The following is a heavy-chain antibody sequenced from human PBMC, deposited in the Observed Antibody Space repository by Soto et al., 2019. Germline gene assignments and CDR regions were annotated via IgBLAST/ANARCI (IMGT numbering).Heavy chain of an antibody. D-gene: IGHD1-7*01. CDR2: ISYDGSNQ. Sequence: QVQLVESGGGVVQPGRSLRLSCSASGFTFSDFEMYWVRQAPGKGLDWVSFISYDGSNQYYAGSVKGRFTVSRDNSKNTLFLLMNSLRPEHTAVYFCARRTGTAPRFDYWGQGTLVTVSS. V-gene: IGHV3-30-3*01. CDR3: ARRTGTAPRFDY. J-gene: IGHJ4*02. CDR1: GFTFSDFE.